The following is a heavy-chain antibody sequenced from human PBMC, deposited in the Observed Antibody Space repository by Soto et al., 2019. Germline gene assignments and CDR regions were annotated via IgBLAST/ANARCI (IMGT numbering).Heavy chain of an antibody. CDR3: AKVPTIFGVVTTYFDY. CDR2: MSSDGDKA. D-gene: IGHD3-3*01. Sequence: GGSLRLSCAASGFTFNYYAINWVRQAPGKGLEWVSAMSSDGDKAYYADSVRGRFTISRDNSKNMVYLQMNSLRVDDTAIYHYAKVPTIFGVVTTYFDYWGQGTLVTVS. V-gene: IGHV3-23*01. CDR1: GFTFNYYA. J-gene: IGHJ4*01.